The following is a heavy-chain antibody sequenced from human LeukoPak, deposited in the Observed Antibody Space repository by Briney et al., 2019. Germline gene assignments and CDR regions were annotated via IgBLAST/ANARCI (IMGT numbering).Heavy chain of an antibody. CDR1: GCSISSYY. V-gene: IGHV4-59*05. CDR3: ARYVVLWFGEESLFDY. Sequence: SETLSLTCTVSGCSISSYYWRWIRQPPGKGLEWMGSIYYSGSTYYNPSLKSRVTTSVDTSKNQFSLKLSSVTAADTAVYYCARYVVLWFGEESLFDYWGQGTLVTVSS. D-gene: IGHD3-10*01. CDR2: IYYSGST. J-gene: IGHJ4*02.